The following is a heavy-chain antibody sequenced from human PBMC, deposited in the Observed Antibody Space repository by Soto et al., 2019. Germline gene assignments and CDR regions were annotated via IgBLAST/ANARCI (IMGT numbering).Heavy chain of an antibody. V-gene: IGHV1-18*01. CDR1: GYTFTSYG. D-gene: IGHD3-3*01. CDR2: INAYNGNT. CDR3: ARTALGYYDFWSGFQTGPKGWFDP. Sequence: QVQLVQSGAEVKKPGASVKVSCKASGYTFTSYGISWVRQAPGQGLEWMGWINAYNGNTNYAQKLQGRVTMTTDTSTSTAYMELRSLRSDDTAVYYCARTALGYYDFWSGFQTGPKGWFDPWGQGTLVTVSS. J-gene: IGHJ5*02.